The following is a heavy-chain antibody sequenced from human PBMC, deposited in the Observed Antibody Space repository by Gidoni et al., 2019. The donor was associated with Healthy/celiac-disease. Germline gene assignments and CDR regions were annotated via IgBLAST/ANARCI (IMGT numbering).Heavy chain of an antibody. CDR1: GFTFSSYA. V-gene: IGHV3-23*01. CDR2: IRGSGGST. Sequence: EVQLLESGGGLVQPGGSLRLSCAASGFTFSSYARSWVSQAPGKGLEWVSVIRGSGGSTYYADSVKGRFTISRENAKNTLYLQMNSLRAEDTAVYYCAKDKVVVRGVFIENGMDVWGQGTTVTVSS. J-gene: IGHJ6*02. D-gene: IGHD3-10*01. CDR3: AKDKVVVRGVFIENGMDV.